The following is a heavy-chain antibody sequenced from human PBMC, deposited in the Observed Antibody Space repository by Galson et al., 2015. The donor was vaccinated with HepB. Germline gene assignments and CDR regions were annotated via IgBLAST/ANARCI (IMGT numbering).Heavy chain of an antibody. D-gene: IGHD3-10*01. Sequence: SLRLSCAASGFTFSSYSMNWVRQAPGKGLEWVSSISSSSSYIYYADSVKGRFTISRDNAKNSLYLQMNSLRAEDTAVYYCARDYGGGSGSYLPLYYMDVWGKGTTVTVSS. V-gene: IGHV3-21*01. CDR1: GFTFSSYS. CDR3: ARDYGGGSGSYLPLYYMDV. J-gene: IGHJ6*03. CDR2: ISSSSSYI.